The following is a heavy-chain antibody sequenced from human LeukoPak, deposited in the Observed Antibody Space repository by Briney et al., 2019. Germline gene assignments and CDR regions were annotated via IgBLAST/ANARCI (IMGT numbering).Heavy chain of an antibody. CDR2: INAGNGNT. Sequence: ASVKVSCKASGYTFTSYAMHWVRQAPGQRLEWMGWINAGNGNTKYSQEFQGRVTITRDTSASTAYMELNSLRAEDTAVYYCARDRGLLPDYWGQGTLVTVSS. CDR1: GYTFTSYA. J-gene: IGHJ4*02. V-gene: IGHV1-3*03. D-gene: IGHD2-15*01. CDR3: ARDRGLLPDY.